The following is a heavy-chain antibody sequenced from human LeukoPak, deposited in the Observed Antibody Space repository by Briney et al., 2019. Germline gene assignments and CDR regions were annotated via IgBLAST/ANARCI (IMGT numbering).Heavy chain of an antibody. CDR3: ARARLVRGADYMDV. D-gene: IGHD3-10*01. CDR2: IIPIFGTA. Sequence: ASVKVSCKASGGTFSSYAISWVRQAPGQGLEWMGGIIPIFGTANYAQKFQGRVTITTDESTSTAYMELSSLRSEDPAVYYCARARLVRGADYMDVWGKGTTVTVSS. V-gene: IGHV1-69*05. J-gene: IGHJ6*03. CDR1: GGTFSSYA.